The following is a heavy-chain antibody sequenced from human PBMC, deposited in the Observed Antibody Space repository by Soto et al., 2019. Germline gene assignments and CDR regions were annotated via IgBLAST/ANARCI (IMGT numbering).Heavy chain of an antibody. Sequence: VQLVESGGGLVQPGGSLRLSCAASGFTFSSYGMHWVRQAPGKGLEWVAVISYDGSNKYYADSVKGRFTISRDNSKNTLYLQMNSLRAEDTAVYYCAKDASVGIYYDSSGPLGYWGQGTLVTVSS. V-gene: IGHV3-30*18. D-gene: IGHD3-22*01. CDR2: ISYDGSNK. CDR3: AKDASVGIYYDSSGPLGY. J-gene: IGHJ4*02. CDR1: GFTFSSYG.